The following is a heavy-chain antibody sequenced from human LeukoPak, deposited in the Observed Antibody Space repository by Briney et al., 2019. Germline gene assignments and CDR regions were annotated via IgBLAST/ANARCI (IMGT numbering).Heavy chain of an antibody. V-gene: IGHV3-30*18. CDR2: ISYDGSNK. CDR1: GFTFSSYG. J-gene: IGHJ4*02. CDR3: AKVVDSSGDDY. Sequence: GGSLRLSCAASGFTFSSYGMHWVRQAPGKGLEWVAVISYDGSNKYYADSVEGRFTISRDNSKNTLYLQMNSLRAEDTAVYYCAKVVDSSGDDYWGQGTLVTVSS. D-gene: IGHD6-19*01.